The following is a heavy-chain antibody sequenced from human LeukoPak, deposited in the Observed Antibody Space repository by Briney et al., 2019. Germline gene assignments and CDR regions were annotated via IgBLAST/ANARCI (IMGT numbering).Heavy chain of an antibody. J-gene: IGHJ6*03. CDR3: ARGRVSSSTWYSTYYYYFYMDV. CDR2: VDHTGST. CDR1: DDSITMYY. Sequence: SETLSLTCSVSDDSITMYYWTWIRQPPGKGLEWIGDVDHTGSTNFNPSLNGRVSISRDTTNNLFSLRLRSVTAADTAVYFCARGRVSSSTWYSTYYYYFYMDVWGKGTTVTVSS. D-gene: IGHD1-1*01. V-gene: IGHV4-59*01.